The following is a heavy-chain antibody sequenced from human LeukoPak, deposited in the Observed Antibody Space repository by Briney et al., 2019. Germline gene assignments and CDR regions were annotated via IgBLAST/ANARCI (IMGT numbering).Heavy chain of an antibody. Sequence: TGGSLRLSCAASGFTFSSYDMHWVRQATGKGLEWVSAIGTAGDTYYPGSVKGRFTISRENAKNSLYLQMNSLRAGDTAVYYCARALSGTTFDYWGQGTLVTVSS. V-gene: IGHV3-13*01. D-gene: IGHD1-1*01. CDR3: ARALSGTTFDY. J-gene: IGHJ4*02. CDR2: IGTAGDT. CDR1: GFTFSSYD.